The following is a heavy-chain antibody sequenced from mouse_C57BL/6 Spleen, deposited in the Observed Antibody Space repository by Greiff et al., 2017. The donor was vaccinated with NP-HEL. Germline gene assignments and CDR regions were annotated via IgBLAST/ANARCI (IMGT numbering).Heavy chain of an antibody. D-gene: IGHD1-1*01. Sequence: EVQLQQSGPGLVKPSQSLSLTCSVTGYSITSGYYWNWIRQFPGNKLEWMGYISYDGSNNYNPSLKNRISITRDTSKNQFFLKLNSVTTEDTATYYCARLVADYYAMDYWGQGTSVTVSS. CDR1: GYSITSGYY. CDR2: ISYDGSN. CDR3: ARLVADYYAMDY. V-gene: IGHV3-6*01. J-gene: IGHJ4*01.